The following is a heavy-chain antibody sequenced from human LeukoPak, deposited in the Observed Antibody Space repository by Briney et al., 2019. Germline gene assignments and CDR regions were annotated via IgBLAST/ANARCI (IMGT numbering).Heavy chain of an antibody. Sequence: KPSETLSLTCTVPGGSISSYYWSWIRQPPGKGLEWIGYIYYSGSTNYNPSLKSRVTISVDTSKNQFSLKLSSVTAADTAVYYCARAHDIVVVVAATRDAFDIWGQGTMVTVSS. CDR3: ARAHDIVVVVAATRDAFDI. CDR1: GGSISSYY. J-gene: IGHJ3*02. D-gene: IGHD2-15*01. CDR2: IYYSGST. V-gene: IGHV4-59*01.